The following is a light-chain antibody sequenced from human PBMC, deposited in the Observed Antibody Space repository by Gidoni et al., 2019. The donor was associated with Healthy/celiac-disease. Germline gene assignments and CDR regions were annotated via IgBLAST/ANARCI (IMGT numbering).Light chain of an antibody. Sequence: DIQMTPSPSSLSASVGDRVIITCRASDSISIYLNWDQQKPGKAPKLLIYAASSLQSGGPSRFSGSGSGTDFTLTISSLQPEDFATYYCQQSYSTPRTCGQGTKLEIK. J-gene: IGKJ2*01. CDR3: QQSYSTPRT. V-gene: IGKV1-39*01. CDR2: AAS. CDR1: DSISIY.